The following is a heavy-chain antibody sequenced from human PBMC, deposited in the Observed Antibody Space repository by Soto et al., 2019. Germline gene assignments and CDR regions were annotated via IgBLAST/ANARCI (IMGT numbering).Heavy chain of an antibody. CDR2: ISSSSSYT. V-gene: IGHV3-11*05. Sequence: QVQLLESGGGLVKPGGSLRLSCAASGFTFSDYYMSWIRQAPGKGLEWVSYISSSSSYTNYADSVKGRFTISRDNAKNSLYLQMNSLRAEDTAVYYCARDRSGSVEYYFDYWGQGTLVTVS. CDR3: ARDRSGSVEYYFDY. D-gene: IGHD3-3*01. J-gene: IGHJ4*02. CDR1: GFTFSDYY.